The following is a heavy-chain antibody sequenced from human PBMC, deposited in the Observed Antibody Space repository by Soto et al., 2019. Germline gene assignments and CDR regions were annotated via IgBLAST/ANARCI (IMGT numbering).Heavy chain of an antibody. V-gene: IGHV3-30-3*01. CDR2: ISYDGSNK. CDR1: GFTFSSYA. Sequence: PGGSRRLSCAASGFTFSSYAMHGVRQAPGKGLEWVAVISYDGSNKYYADSVKGRFTISRDNSKNTLYLQMNSLRAEDTAVYYCARDRLGYSYGYESDYWGQGTLVTVSS. CDR3: ARDRLGYSYGYESDY. J-gene: IGHJ4*02. D-gene: IGHD5-18*01.